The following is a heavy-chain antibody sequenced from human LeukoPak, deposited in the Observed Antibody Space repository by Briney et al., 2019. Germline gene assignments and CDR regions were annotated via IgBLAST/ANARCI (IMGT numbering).Heavy chain of an antibody. CDR1: GFTVSSNY. CDR3: ARDRDDAFDY. V-gene: IGHV3-53*01. CDR2: IYSGGST. D-gene: IGHD3-10*01. J-gene: IGHJ4*02. Sequence: PGGSLRLSCAASGFTVSSNYMSWVRPARGKGLEGVSVIYSGGSTYYADSVKGRFTISRHNSKNTLYLQMNSLRAEDTAVYYCARDRDDAFDYWGQGTLVTVSS.